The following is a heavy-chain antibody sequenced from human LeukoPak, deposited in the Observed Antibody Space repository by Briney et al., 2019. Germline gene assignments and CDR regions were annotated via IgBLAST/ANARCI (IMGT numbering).Heavy chain of an antibody. Sequence: PSETLSLTCAVYGGSLSGYYWTWIRQPPGKGLEWIGETSHSGSTNYNPSLKSRVTISIDTSKNQFSLKLSSTTAADTAVYYCARAHQLLPNWFDPWGQGTLVTVSS. J-gene: IGHJ5*02. CDR2: TSHSGST. D-gene: IGHD2-2*01. V-gene: IGHV4-34*01. CDR3: ARAHQLLPNWFDP. CDR1: GGSLSGYY.